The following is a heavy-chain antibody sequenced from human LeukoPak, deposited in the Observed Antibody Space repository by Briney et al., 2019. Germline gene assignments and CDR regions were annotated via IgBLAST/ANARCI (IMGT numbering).Heavy chain of an antibody. CDR3: ARAESSSWYYFDY. V-gene: IGHV3-48*03. CDR1: GFTFSSYE. D-gene: IGHD6-13*01. J-gene: IGHJ4*02. CDR2: ISSSGSTI. Sequence: GGSLRLSCAASGFTFSSYEMNWVRQAPGKGLEWVSYISSSGSTIYYADSVNGRFTISRDNAKNSLYLQMNSLRAEDTAVYYCARAESSSWYYFDYWGQGTLVTVSS.